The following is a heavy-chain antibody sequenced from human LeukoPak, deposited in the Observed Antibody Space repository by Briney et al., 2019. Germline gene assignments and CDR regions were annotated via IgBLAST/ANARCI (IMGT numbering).Heavy chain of an antibody. Sequence: GGSLRLSCAASGFTFSSYWMSWVRQAPGTGLEWVANIKQDGSEKYYVDSVKGRFTISRDNAKNSLFLQMNSLRAEDTAVYYCAKDGYYDILTGYSGFDYWGQGTLVTVSS. CDR3: AKDGYYDILTGYSGFDY. V-gene: IGHV3-7*03. D-gene: IGHD3-9*01. CDR2: IKQDGSEK. J-gene: IGHJ4*02. CDR1: GFTFSSYW.